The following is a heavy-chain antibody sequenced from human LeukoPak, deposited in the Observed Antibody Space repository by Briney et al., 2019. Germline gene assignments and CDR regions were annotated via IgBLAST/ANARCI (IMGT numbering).Heavy chain of an antibody. CDR1: GGSFSGYY. J-gene: IGHJ6*02. CDR3: ARLRIAAAGRNYYYYGMDV. D-gene: IGHD6-13*01. Sequence: SETLSLTCAVYGGSFSGYYWSWIRQPPGKGLEWIGEINHSGSTNYNPSLKGRVTISVDTSKNQFSLKLSSVTAADTAVYYCARLRIAAAGRNYYYYGMDVWGQGTTVTVSS. V-gene: IGHV4-34*01. CDR2: INHSGST.